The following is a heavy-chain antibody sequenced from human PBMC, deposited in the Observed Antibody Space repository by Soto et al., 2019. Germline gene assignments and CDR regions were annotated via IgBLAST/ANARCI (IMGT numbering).Heavy chain of an antibody. V-gene: IGHV3-30*18. CDR3: AKDVYYCSGGSCLYYYGMDV. J-gene: IGHJ6*02. CDR2: ISYDGSNK. CDR1: GFTFSSYG. D-gene: IGHD2-15*01. Sequence: PGGSLRLSCAASGFTFSSYGMHWVRQAPGKGLEWVAVISYDGSNKYYADSVKGRFTISRDNSKNTLYLQMNSLRAEDTAVYYCAKDVYYCSGGSCLYYYGMDVWGQGTTVTVSS.